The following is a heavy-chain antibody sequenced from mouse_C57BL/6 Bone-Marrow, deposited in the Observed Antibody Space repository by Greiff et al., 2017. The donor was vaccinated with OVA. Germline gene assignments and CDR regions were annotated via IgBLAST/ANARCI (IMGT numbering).Heavy chain of an antibody. V-gene: IGHV5-4*03. CDR1: GFTFSSYA. CDR2: ISDGGSYT. Sequence: EVKLVESGGGLVKPGGSLKLSCAASGFTFSSYAMSWVRQTPEKRLEWVATISDGGSYTYYPDNVKGRFTISRDNAKNNLYLQMSNLKSEDTSVSSCACIAYYYAMDYWGQGTSVTVSS. J-gene: IGHJ4*01. CDR3: ACIAYYYAMDY.